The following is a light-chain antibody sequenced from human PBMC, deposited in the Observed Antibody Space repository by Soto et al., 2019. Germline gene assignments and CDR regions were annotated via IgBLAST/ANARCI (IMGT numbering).Light chain of an antibody. J-gene: IGKJ4*01. Sequence: DGQRTLSPYTLSASVGDTVTVTCLASQSVSVWLAWYQQKPVKAPKLLIYAASSVQSGVPSRFSGSGSGTDFTLTIIILQPEDCATYCSQQRYSTPNPFGG. V-gene: IGKV1-39*01. CDR1: QSVSVW. CDR2: AAS. CDR3: QQRYSTPNP.